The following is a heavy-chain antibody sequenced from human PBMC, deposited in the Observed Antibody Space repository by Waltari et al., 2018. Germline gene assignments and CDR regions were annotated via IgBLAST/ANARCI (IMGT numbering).Heavy chain of an antibody. CDR3: ARGGDSSSWYPGYFDY. CDR1: GFTFRSSW. D-gene: IGHD6-13*01. J-gene: IGHJ4*02. Sequence: EVQLVESGGGLVQPGGSLRLSCAASGFTFRSSWMPWVRQGPGKGLVWISRIKSDGSSTSYADSVKGRFTISRDNARNTLYLQMNSLRAEDTAVYYCARGGDSSSWYPGYFDYWGQGTLVTVSS. CDR2: IKSDGSST. V-gene: IGHV3-74*01.